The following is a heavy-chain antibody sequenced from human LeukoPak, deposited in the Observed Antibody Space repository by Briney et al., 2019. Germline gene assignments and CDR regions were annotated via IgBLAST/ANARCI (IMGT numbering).Heavy chain of an antibody. CDR1: GFTFSSYG. CDR2: ISYDGSSK. D-gene: IGHD5-12*01. V-gene: IGHV3-30*18. CDR3: ANDYDLDY. J-gene: IGHJ4*02. Sequence: PGGSLRLSCAASGFTFSSYGMHWVRQAPGKGLEWVALISYDGSSKYYADFVKGRFTISRDNSKNTLYLQMNSLRVEDTAVYYCANDYDLDYWGQGTLVTVSS.